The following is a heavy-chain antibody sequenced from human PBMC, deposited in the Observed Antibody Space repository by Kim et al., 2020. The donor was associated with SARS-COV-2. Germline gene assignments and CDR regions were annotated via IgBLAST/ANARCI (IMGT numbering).Heavy chain of an antibody. J-gene: IGHJ4*02. CDR3: ARARNYYDTSGYLGY. Sequence: DSVKGRLTVSRDNAKTLLYLQMNSLRAEDTAVYYCARARNYYDTSGYLGYWGQGTLVTVSS. V-gene: IGHV3-11*01. D-gene: IGHD3-22*01.